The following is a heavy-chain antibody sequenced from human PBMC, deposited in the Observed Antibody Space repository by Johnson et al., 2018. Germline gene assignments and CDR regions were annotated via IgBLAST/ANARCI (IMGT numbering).Heavy chain of an antibody. CDR3: ARGYYDSSGHAFDI. V-gene: IGHV3-13*01. CDR2: IGTAGDT. CDR1: GFTFSSYD. Sequence: VQLVQSGGGVVQPGGSLRLSCAASGFTFSSYDMHWVRQATGKGLEWVSAIGTAGDTYYPGSVKGRFTISRENAKNSLYLQMNSLRAGDTAVYYCARGYYDSSGHAFDIWGQGTMVTVSS. D-gene: IGHD3-22*01. J-gene: IGHJ3*02.